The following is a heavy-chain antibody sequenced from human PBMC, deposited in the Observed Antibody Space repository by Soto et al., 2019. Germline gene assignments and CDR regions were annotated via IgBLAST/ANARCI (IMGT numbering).Heavy chain of an antibody. Sequence: QVQLQESGPGLVKPSETLSLTCTVSGVSITTYYWSWIRQPPGKGLEWIGYIYYSGNTNYNPSVECRVTISLDTSKNQFSLKLSSVTAADTAVYYCARDVTMVRGVAFFDYWGQGTLVTVSS. D-gene: IGHD3-10*01. J-gene: IGHJ4*02. CDR2: IYYSGNT. CDR3: ARDVTMVRGVAFFDY. CDR1: GVSITTYY. V-gene: IGHV4-59*01.